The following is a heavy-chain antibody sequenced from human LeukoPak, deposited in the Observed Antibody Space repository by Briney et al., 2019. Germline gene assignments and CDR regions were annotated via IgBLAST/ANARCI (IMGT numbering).Heavy chain of an antibody. CDR3: AKGLGVASLIVDALDM. CDR2: ITWNSGGV. D-gene: IGHD3/OR15-3a*01. J-gene: IGHJ3*02. V-gene: IGHV3-9*03. CDR1: GFTFHDYA. Sequence: SGVSLRLSCAASGFTFHDYAMHWVRQVPGKGLEWVSGITWNSGGVLYADSVRGRFTISRDNAKNSLYLQMNSLRPEDMAFYYCAKGLGVASLIVDALDMWGQGTMVTV.